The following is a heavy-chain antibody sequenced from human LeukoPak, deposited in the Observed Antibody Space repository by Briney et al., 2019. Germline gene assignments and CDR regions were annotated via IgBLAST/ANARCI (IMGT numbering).Heavy chain of an antibody. CDR1: GFIFSNYW. CDR3: AKGSSGTYSRIYFDY. CDR2: ISASGDTT. Sequence: GGSLRLSCVASGFIFSNYWMSWVRQAPGKGLDWVSVISASGDTTYYADSVKGRFTISRDNSKNTLYLQMNSLRAEDTALYYCAKGSSGTYSRIYFDYWGQGTLVTVSS. J-gene: IGHJ4*02. V-gene: IGHV3-23*01. D-gene: IGHD1-26*01.